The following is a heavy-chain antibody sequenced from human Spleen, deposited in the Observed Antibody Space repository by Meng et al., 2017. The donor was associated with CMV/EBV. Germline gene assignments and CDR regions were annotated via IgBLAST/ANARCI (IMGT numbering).Heavy chain of an antibody. D-gene: IGHD2-15*01. V-gene: IGHV4-31*02. J-gene: IGHJ6*02. CDR1: GGSISSGGYY. CDR2: IYYTGNA. Sequence: SCIVSGGSISSGGYYWSWIRQHPVKGLEWIGYIYYTGNAYYNPSLKSRVNISVDTSKNQFSLKLSSVTAADTAAYYCARWYGITGMGNDFYFYGVDVWGQGTTVTVSS. CDR3: ARWYGITGMGNDFYFYGVDV.